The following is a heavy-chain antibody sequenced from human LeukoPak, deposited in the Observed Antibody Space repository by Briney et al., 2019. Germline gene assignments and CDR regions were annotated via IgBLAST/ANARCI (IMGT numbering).Heavy chain of an antibody. CDR1: GGSFSGYY. CDR3: ASRDTATGLD. Sequence: SETLSLTCAVYGGSFSGYYWSWIRQPPGKGPEWIGEINHSGSTNYNPSLKSRVTISVDTSKNQFTLKLSSVTAADTAVYYCASRDTATGLDWGQGTLVTVSS. D-gene: IGHD5-18*01. CDR2: INHSGST. V-gene: IGHV4-34*01. J-gene: IGHJ4*02.